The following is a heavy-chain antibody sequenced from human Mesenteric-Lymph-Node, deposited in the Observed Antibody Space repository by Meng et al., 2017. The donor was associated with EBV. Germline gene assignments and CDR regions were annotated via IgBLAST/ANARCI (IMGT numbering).Heavy chain of an antibody. CDR1: GGSINTYY. Sequence: QLQLQESGPGPVNPSETPSLPCTFAGGSINTYYWSWIRQPPGKGLEWIGYTSYSGSTNYNPSLKSRVTISVDTSKNHLSLRLTSVTAADTAVYYCARDGASSGWYLDYWGQGTLVTVSS. J-gene: IGHJ4*02. V-gene: IGHV4-59*01. CDR2: TSYSGST. D-gene: IGHD6-19*01. CDR3: ARDGASSGWYLDY.